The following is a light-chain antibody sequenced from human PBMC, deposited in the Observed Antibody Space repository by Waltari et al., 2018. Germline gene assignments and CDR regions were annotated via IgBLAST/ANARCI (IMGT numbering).Light chain of an antibody. CDR1: SSDVGGYNY. V-gene: IGLV2-14*03. Sequence: QSALTQPASVSGSPGQSITISCTGTSSDVGGYNYVSWYQQHPGKAPKRMIYDVSNRPSGVSNRCSGSKSGNTASLTISGLQAEDEADYYCSSYTSSSTSVVFGGGTKLTVL. CDR2: DVS. CDR3: SSYTSSSTSVV. J-gene: IGLJ2*01.